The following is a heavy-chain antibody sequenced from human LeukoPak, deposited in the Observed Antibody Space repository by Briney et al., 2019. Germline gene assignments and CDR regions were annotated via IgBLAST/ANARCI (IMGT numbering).Heavy chain of an antibody. CDR2: IKQDGSET. V-gene: IGHV3-7*01. CDR3: ARGETVSSWSTFDY. Sequence: GGSLRLSCAASGFTFRSYWMTWVRQSPGKGLEWVANIKQDGSETYHVDSVKGRFTISRDNTKNTLYLQMHSLRAEDTAVYYCARGETVSSWSTFDYWGQGTLVTVSS. CDR1: GFTFRSYW. J-gene: IGHJ4*02. D-gene: IGHD6-13*01.